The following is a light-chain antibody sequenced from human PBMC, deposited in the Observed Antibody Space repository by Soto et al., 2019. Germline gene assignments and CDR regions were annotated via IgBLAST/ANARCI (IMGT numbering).Light chain of an antibody. CDR2: GAS. CDR3: QHCQPYGDSPPLT. Sequence: ENVLTQSPGTRSLSPGERATLSCRASENSGNRVGCYQQKPGQAPGLLIYGASTRATGIPARFRGSGSGTEFTLTISRLEPEDFAVYYCQHCQPYGDSPPLTFGGGTKVDI. CDR1: ENSGNR. J-gene: IGKJ4*01. V-gene: IGKV3-20*01.